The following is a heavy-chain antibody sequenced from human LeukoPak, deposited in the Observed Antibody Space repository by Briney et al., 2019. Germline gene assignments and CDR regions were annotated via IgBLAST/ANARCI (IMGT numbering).Heavy chain of an antibody. V-gene: IGHV1-69*05. Sequence: ASVKVSCKASGGTFSSYAISWVRQAPGQGLEWMGGIIPIFGTANYAQKFQGRVTITTDESTSTAYMELSSLRSEDTAVYYCARGGPDFWSSYRNFDYWGQGTLVTVSS. J-gene: IGHJ4*02. D-gene: IGHD3-3*01. CDR1: GGTFSSYA. CDR3: ARGGPDFWSSYRNFDY. CDR2: IIPIFGTA.